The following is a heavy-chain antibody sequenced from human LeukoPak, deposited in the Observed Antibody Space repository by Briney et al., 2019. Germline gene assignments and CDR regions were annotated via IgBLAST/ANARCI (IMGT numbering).Heavy chain of an antibody. CDR1: GFTFSTYA. J-gene: IGHJ4*02. CDR2: ISSNGGIT. Sequence: GGSLRLSCSASGFTFSTYAVHWVRQAPGKGLEYVSGISSNGGITYYADSVKGRFIISRDNSKNTLYLQMSSLRPEDTAVYYCVRICTGGRCGPDYWGQGTLVTVSS. D-gene: IGHD2-8*02. V-gene: IGHV3-64D*06. CDR3: VRICTGGRCGPDY.